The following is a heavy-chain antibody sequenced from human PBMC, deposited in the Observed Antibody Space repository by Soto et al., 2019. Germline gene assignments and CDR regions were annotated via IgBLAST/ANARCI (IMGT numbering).Heavy chain of an antibody. CDR3: AKEVGKKQWLVREYGMDV. V-gene: IGHV3-48*01. CDR2: ISSSSSTI. CDR1: GFTFSSYS. J-gene: IGHJ6*02. D-gene: IGHD6-19*01. Sequence: PGGSLRLSCAASGFTFSSYSMNWVRQAPGKGLEWVSYISSSSSTIYYADSVKGRFTISRDNAKNTLYLQMNSLRAEDTAVYYCAKEVGKKQWLVREYGMDVWGQGTTVTVSS.